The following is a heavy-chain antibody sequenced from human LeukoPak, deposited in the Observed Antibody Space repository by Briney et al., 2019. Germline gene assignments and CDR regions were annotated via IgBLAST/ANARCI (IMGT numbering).Heavy chain of an antibody. CDR3: ARDDYYYGMDV. CDR1: GGSISSGGYS. CDR2: IYHSGST. V-gene: IGHV4-30-2*01. J-gene: IGHJ6*04. Sequence: SHTLSLTCAVSGGSISSGGYSWSWIRQPPGKGLEWIGYIYHSGSTYYNPSLKSRVTISVDRSKNQFSLKLSSVTAADTAVYYCARDDYYYGMDVWGKGTTVTVSS.